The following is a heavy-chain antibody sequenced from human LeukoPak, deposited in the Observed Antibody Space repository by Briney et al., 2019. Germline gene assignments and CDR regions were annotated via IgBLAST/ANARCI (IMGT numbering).Heavy chain of an antibody. D-gene: IGHD3/OR15-3a*01. V-gene: IGHV3-7*03. J-gene: IGHJ4*02. CDR2: IKKDGSEK. Sequence: QTGGSLRLSCAASGFTFSSYWMSWVRQAPGKGLEWVANIKKDGSEKYYVDSVKGRFTISRDNAKNTLYLQMNNLRGEDTALYYCAKERTLELDSWGQGTLLTVSS. CDR3: AKERTLELDS. CDR1: GFTFSSYW.